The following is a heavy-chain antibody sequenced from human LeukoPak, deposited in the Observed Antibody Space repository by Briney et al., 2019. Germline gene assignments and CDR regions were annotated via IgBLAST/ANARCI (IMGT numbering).Heavy chain of an antibody. Sequence: GGSLRLSCAASGFTVSSNYMSWVRQAPGKGLEWVSVIYVGGSTYYADSVKGRFTISRDNSKNTLYLQMNSLRAEDTAVYYCAKTLSGSSEYWGQGTLVTVSS. J-gene: IGHJ4*02. CDR3: AKTLSGSSEY. CDR1: GFTVSSNY. V-gene: IGHV3-53*01. D-gene: IGHD6-6*01. CDR2: IYVGGST.